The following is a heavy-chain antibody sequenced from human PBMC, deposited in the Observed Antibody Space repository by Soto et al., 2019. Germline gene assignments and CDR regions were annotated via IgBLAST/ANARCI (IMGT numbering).Heavy chain of an antibody. D-gene: IGHD6-13*01. Sequence: QVQLQESGPGLVKPSETLSLTCTVSGGSISSYYWSWIRQPPGKGLEWIGYIFYSGSTNYNPSLKSRVTISVDTSKNPFSLKLKSATAADTAVYYCARTEVGYIRSWYGFDYWGHGSLVTVSS. V-gene: IGHV4-59*01. CDR2: IFYSGST. J-gene: IGHJ4*01. CDR3: ARTEVGYIRSWYGFDY. CDR1: GGSISSYY.